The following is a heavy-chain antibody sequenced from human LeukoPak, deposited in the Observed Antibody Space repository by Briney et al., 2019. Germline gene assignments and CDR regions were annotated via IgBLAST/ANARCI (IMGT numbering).Heavy chain of an antibody. CDR2: IYHSGNT. J-gene: IGHJ4*02. D-gene: IGHD5-24*01. V-gene: IGHV4-38-2*01. Sequence: SETLSLTCAVSDYSISSGYYWGWIRQPPGKGLEWIGSIYHSGNTYYNPSLKSRVTISVDTSKNQFSLKLSSVTAPDMAVYYCARSPERWLQLLIDYWGQGTLVTVPS. CDR1: DYSISSGYY. CDR3: ARSPERWLQLLIDY.